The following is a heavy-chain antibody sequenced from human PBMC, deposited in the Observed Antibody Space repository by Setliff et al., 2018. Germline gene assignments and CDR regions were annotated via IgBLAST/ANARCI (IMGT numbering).Heavy chain of an antibody. CDR1: GGTFSDYH. CDR3: AKGGGRYHSAS. J-gene: IGHJ4*02. Sequence: PSETLSLTCAAYGGTFSDYHWTWIRQSPEKGLEWIGEINHRGSTNYNPSLKSRVTISIDTSKDQFSLKLTSVTAADTAVYYCAKGGGRYHSASWGQGTLVTVSS. V-gene: IGHV4-34*01. D-gene: IGHD1-26*01. CDR2: INHRGST.